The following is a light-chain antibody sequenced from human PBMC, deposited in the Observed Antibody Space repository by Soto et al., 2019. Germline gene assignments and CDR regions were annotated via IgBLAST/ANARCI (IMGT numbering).Light chain of an antibody. CDR3: QLYGGSPIFS. J-gene: IGKJ3*01. Sequence: IVFTQSPCTLSLSPGERATLSCRASQHIASSYLAWYQQKPGQPPRLLIYGASTRASGIPDRFSGSGSGTDFNLTISRLEPEDFAVYYCQLYGGSPIFSFGPGTKVDIK. CDR1: QHIASSY. CDR2: GAS. V-gene: IGKV3-20*01.